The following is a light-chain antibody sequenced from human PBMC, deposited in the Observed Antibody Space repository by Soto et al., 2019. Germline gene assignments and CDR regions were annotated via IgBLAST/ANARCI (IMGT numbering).Light chain of an antibody. CDR2: DVN. Sequence: QSALTQPASVSGSPGQSIAISCTGPSSDIGAYAYVSWYQQHPGKVPKLIVFDVNYRPSGVSSRFSGSKSGNTASLTISGLQAEDEADYYCSSYTRTSSVIFGGGTKLTV. J-gene: IGLJ2*01. CDR3: SSYTRTSSVI. V-gene: IGLV2-14*03. CDR1: SSDIGAYAY.